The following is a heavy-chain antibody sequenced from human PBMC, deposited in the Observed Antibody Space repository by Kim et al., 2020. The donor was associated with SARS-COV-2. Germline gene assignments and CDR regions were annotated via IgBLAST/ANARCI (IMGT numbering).Heavy chain of an antibody. D-gene: IGHD2-15*01. CDR1: GGSFSGYY. J-gene: IGHJ6*02. Sequence: SETLSLTCAVYGGSFSGYYWSWIRQTPGKGLEWIGEINHSGSTNYNPSLKSRVTISVDTSKNQFSLKLSSVTAADTAVYYCARVRVVVVAATQYYYGMDVWGQGTTVTVSS. CDR3: ARVRVVVVAATQYYYGMDV. V-gene: IGHV4-34*01. CDR2: INHSGST.